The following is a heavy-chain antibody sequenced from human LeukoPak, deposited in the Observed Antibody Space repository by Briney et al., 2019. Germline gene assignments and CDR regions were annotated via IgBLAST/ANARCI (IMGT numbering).Heavy chain of an antibody. V-gene: IGHV4-34*01. CDR3: ARGLVYYYGSGSYYPY. CDR2: INHSGST. CDR1: GGSFSGYY. D-gene: IGHD3-10*01. Sequence: SETLSLTCAVYGGSFSGYYWSWIRQPPGKGLEWIGEINHSGSTNYNPSLKSRVTISVDTSKNRFSLKLSSVTAADTAVYYCARGLVYYYGSGSYYPYWGQGTLVTVSS. J-gene: IGHJ4*02.